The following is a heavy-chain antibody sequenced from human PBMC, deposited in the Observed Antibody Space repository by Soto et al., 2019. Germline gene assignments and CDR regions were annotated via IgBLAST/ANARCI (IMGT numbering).Heavy chain of an antibody. CDR1: GFTFSSYA. Sequence: GGSLRLSCAASGFTFSSYAMSWVRQAPGKGLEWVSAISGSGGSTYYADSVKGRFTISRDNSKNTPYLQMNSLRAEDTAVYYCAKHHYYDSSGYYYLQGYFQHWGQGTLVTVSS. V-gene: IGHV3-23*01. J-gene: IGHJ1*01. CDR3: AKHHYYDSSGYYYLQGYFQH. CDR2: ISGSGGST. D-gene: IGHD3-22*01.